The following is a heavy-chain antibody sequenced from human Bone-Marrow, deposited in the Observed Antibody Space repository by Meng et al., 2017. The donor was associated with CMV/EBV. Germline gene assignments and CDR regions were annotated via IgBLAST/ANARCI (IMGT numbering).Heavy chain of an antibody. CDR1: GFTFSEHY. J-gene: IGHJ2*01. Sequence: GGSLRLSCAASGFTFSEHYMSWIRQAPGKGLEWISYISRQDSSTYYADSVKGRFTISRDNAKKLLYLEAHSLRAEDTAVYYCARLVVVGTTAYWYFDLCGRGTLVTVSS. CDR3: ARLVVVGTTAYWYFDL. V-gene: IGHV3-11*01. D-gene: IGHD2-15*01. CDR2: ISRQDSST.